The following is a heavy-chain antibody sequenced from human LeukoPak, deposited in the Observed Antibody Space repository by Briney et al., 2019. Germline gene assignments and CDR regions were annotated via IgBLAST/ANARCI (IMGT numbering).Heavy chain of an antibody. J-gene: IGHJ4*02. CDR2: IYTSGST. D-gene: IGHD1-26*01. CDR1: GGSISSGGYS. V-gene: IGHV4-61*02. Sequence: SSQTLSLTCTVSGGSISSGGYSWSWIRQPAGKGLEWIGRIYTSGSTNYNPSLKSRVTMSVDTSKNQFSLKLSSVTAADTAVYYCARYSGSYSYFDYWGQGTLVTVSS. CDR3: ARYSGSYSYFDY.